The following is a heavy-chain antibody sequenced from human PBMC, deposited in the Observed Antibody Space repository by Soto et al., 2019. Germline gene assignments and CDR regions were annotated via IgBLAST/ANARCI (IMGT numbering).Heavy chain of an antibody. CDR2: ISGSGGST. V-gene: IGHV3-23*01. CDR3: AKADHFDWREYYYYGMDV. J-gene: IGHJ6*02. Sequence: GGSLRLSCAASGFTFSSYAMSWVRQAPGKGLEWVSAISGSGGSTYYADSVKGRFTISRDNSKNTLYLQMNSLRAEDTAVYYCAKADHFDWREYYYYGMDVWGQGTTVTVSS. D-gene: IGHD3-9*01. CDR1: GFTFSSYA.